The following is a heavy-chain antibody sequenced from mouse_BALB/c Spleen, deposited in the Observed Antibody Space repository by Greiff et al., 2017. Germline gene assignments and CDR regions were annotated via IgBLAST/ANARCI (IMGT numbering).Heavy chain of an antibody. CDR3: ARLSYYGCDGLAMDY. D-gene: IGHD2-2*01. V-gene: IGHV5-17*02. CDR1: GFTFSSFG. Sequence: DVMLVESGGGLVQPGGSRKLSCAASGFTFSSFGMHWVRQAPEKGLEWVAYISSGSSTIYYADTVKGRFTISRDNPKNTLFLQMTSLRSEDTAMYYCARLSYYGCDGLAMDYWGQGTSVTVSS. J-gene: IGHJ4*01. CDR2: ISSGSSTI.